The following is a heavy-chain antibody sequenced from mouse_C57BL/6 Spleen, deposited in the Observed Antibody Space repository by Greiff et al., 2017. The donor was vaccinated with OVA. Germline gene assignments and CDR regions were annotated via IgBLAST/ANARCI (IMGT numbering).Heavy chain of an antibody. J-gene: IGHJ1*03. Sequence: VKVVESGPELVKPGASVKISCKASGYAFSSSWMNWVKQRPGKGLEWIGRIYPGDGDTNYNGKFKGKATLTADKSSSTAYMQLSSLTSEDSAVYFCADGGGYFDVWGTGTTVTVSS. CDR3: ADGGGYFDV. CDR1: GYAFSSSW. CDR2: IYPGDGDT. V-gene: IGHV1-82*01.